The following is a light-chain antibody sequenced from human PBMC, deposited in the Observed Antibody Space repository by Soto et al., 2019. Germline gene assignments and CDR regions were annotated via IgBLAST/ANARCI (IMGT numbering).Light chain of an antibody. Sequence: QSALAQPPSASGTPGQRVTISCSGSSSNIGSNTVHWYQQLAGAAPKLLIYDSNQRPSGVPDRFSGSQSGTSASLAISWLQSEDEADYYCAAWDDSLNFPYVFGTGTKVTVL. CDR3: AAWDDSLNFPYV. J-gene: IGLJ1*01. CDR1: SSNIGSNT. V-gene: IGLV1-44*01. CDR2: DSN.